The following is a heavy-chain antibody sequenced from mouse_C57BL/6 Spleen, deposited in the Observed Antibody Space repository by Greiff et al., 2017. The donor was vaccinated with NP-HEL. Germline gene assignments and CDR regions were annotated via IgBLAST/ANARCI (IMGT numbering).Heavy chain of an antibody. CDR3: TRGDYGSSPLFDY. J-gene: IGHJ2*01. D-gene: IGHD1-1*01. V-gene: IGHV1-5*01. CDR1: GYTFTSYW. Sequence: VQLQQSGTVLARPGASVKMSCKTSGYTFTSYWMHWVKQRPGQGLEWIGAIYPGNSDTSYNQKFKGKAKLTAVTSASPAYMELSSLTNEDSAVYYCTRGDYGSSPLFDYWGQGTTLTVSS. CDR2: IYPGNSDT.